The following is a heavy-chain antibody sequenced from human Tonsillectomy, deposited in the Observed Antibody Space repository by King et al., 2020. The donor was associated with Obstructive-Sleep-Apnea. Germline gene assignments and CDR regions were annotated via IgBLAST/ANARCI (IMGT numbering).Heavy chain of an antibody. CDR2: IYYSGRT. J-gene: IGHJ5*02. CDR1: GGSISSSSYY. Sequence: QLQESGPGLVKPSETLSLTCTVSGGSISSSSYYWGWIRQPPGKGLEWIGSIYYSGRTYYNPSLKSRVTISVDTSKNQFSLKLSSVTAADTAVYYCAGRVVVITKRNWFDPWGQGTLVTVSS. D-gene: IGHD3-22*01. CDR3: AGRVVVITKRNWFDP. V-gene: IGHV4-39*01.